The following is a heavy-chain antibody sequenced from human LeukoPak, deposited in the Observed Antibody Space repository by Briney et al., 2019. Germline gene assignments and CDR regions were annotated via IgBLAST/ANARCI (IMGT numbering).Heavy chain of an antibody. V-gene: IGHV4-4*02. CDR1: GGSISSNNW. CDR2: IYHSGSP. Sequence: PSGTLSLTCAASGGSISSNNWWGWVRQPPGKGLEWIGEIYHSGSPNYSPSLKSRVTISVDKSRNHFSLNLSSVTAADTAVYYCARVNINNWHSCDYWGQGTLVTVSS. D-gene: IGHD1-1*01. J-gene: IGHJ4*02. CDR3: ARVNINNWHSCDY.